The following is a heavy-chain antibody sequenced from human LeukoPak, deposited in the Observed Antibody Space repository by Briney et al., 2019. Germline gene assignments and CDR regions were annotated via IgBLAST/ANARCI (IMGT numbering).Heavy chain of an antibody. D-gene: IGHD3-22*01. CDR2: IIPIFGTA. J-gene: IGHJ5*02. CDR3: ARGSPAYYYDSSGYYFGVDGFDP. CDR1: GGTFSSYA. V-gene: IGHV1-69*01. Sequence: SVKVSCKASGGTFSSYAISWVRQAPGQGLEWMGGIIPIFGTANYAQKFQGRVTITADESTSTAYMELSSLRSEDTAVYYCARGSPAYYYDSSGYYFGVDGFDPWGQGTLVTVSS.